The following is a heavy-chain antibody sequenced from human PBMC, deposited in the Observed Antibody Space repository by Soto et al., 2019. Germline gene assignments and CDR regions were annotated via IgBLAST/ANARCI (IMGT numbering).Heavy chain of an antibody. V-gene: IGHV4-31*03. CDR3: SRQKQWLSPFDD. CDR2: IHNSGTT. CDR1: GGSITNDDYY. D-gene: IGHD6-19*01. J-gene: IGHJ4*02. Sequence: QVQLQESGPGLVKPSQTLSLTCTVSGGSITNDDYYWNWIRQLPGKGLEWIGYIHNSGTTDYNPSLKSRVTISVDTSKSQFSLKLSSVIAADTAVYFCSRQKQWLSPFDDWGQGTLVTVSS.